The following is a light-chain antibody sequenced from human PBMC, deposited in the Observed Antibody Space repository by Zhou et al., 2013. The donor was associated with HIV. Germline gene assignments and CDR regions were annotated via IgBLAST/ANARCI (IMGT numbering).Light chain of an antibody. CDR2: AAS. Sequence: DIQMTQSPSSLSAFVGDRVTITCRASQGIRSSLAWYQQKPGKVPKLLISAASTLQSGVPSRFSGTGSGTDFTLTISSLQPEDVATYYCQKFDSAPWTFGQGTKVKSN. CDR3: QKFDSAPWT. J-gene: IGKJ1*01. V-gene: IGKV1-27*01. CDR1: QGIRSS.